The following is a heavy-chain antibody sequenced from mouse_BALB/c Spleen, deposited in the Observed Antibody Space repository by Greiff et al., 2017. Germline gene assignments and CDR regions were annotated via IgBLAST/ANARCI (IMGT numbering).Heavy chain of an antibody. V-gene: IGHV3-1*02. CDR1: GYSITSGYS. CDR2: IHYSGST. CDR3: ARRPEFITTVVATDY. D-gene: IGHD1-1*01. J-gene: IGHJ2*01. Sequence: EVQGVESGPDLVKPSQSLSLTCTVTGYSITSGYSWHWIRQFPGNKLEWMGYIHYSGSTNYNPSLKSRISITRDTSKNQFFLQLNSVTTEDTATYYCARRPEFITTVVATDYWGQGTTLTVSS.